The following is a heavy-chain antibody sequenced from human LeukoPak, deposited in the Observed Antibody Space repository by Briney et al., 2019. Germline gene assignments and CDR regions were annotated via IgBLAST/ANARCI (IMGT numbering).Heavy chain of an antibody. CDR3: ARVDYYYDRGGFLDY. Sequence: ASVKVSCKVSGYTLTELSMHWVRQAPGQGLEWMGRINPNSGGTNYAQKFQGRVTMTRDTSISTAYMELSRLRSDDTAVYYCARVDYYYDRGGFLDYWGQGTLVTVSS. CDR2: INPNSGGT. J-gene: IGHJ4*02. CDR1: GYTLTELS. D-gene: IGHD3-22*01. V-gene: IGHV1-2*06.